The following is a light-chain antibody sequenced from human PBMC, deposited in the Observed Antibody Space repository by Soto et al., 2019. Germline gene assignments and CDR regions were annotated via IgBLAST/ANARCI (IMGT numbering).Light chain of an antibody. Sequence: ESVVTQSPGTLSFSPGERATLSCRASQSVSSTHLAWYQQKPGQAPRLLIYGASGRATGIPDRFSGSGSGTDFTLTISRLEPEDFAVYYCQQYARSPPTFGGGTKVDIK. J-gene: IGKJ4*01. V-gene: IGKV3-20*01. CDR2: GAS. CDR1: QSVSSTH. CDR3: QQYARSPPT.